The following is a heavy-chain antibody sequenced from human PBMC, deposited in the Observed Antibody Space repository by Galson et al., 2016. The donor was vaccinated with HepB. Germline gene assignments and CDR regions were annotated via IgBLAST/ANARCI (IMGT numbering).Heavy chain of an antibody. CDR2: ISTSGNMI. CDR1: GFNFNDYY. V-gene: IGHV3-11*01. Sequence: SLRLSCAASGFNFNDYYMSWIRQAPGKGLEWVSYISTSGNMIFYGDSVKGRFTISRDNAKNSLYLQMNSLRAEDTAVYYCARDRGGPFDSWGQGTRVTAPS. D-gene: IGHD2-15*01. J-gene: IGHJ4*02. CDR3: ARDRGGPFDS.